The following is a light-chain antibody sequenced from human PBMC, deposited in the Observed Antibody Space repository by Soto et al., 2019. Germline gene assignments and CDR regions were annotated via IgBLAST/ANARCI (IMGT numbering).Light chain of an antibody. V-gene: IGKV1-5*01. Sequence: DIQMTQPPSTLSASVGERANITCRASQSISSWLAWYQQKPGKAPKLLIYDVSSLESGVPSRFSGSGSGTEFTLTISSLQPDDFATYYCQQYNTFWTFGQGTKVDIK. J-gene: IGKJ1*01. CDR3: QQYNTFWT. CDR1: QSISSW. CDR2: DVS.